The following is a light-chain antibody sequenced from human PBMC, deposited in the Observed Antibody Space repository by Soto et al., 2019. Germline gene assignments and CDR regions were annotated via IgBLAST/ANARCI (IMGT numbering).Light chain of an antibody. V-gene: IGKV3-15*01. CDR1: QSISSN. CDR2: ETS. J-gene: IGKJ4*01. Sequence: EIVMTQSPATLSVSPGERATLSCRASQSISSNLAWYQHKPGQAPRLLIYETSTRATGIPARFSGSGSGTEFTLTISRLEPEDFAVYYCQQYGSSPFTFGGGTKVEIK. CDR3: QQYGSSPFT.